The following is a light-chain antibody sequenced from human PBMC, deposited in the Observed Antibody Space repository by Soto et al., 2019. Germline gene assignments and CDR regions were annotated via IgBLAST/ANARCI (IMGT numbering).Light chain of an antibody. CDR2: EVS. J-gene: IGLJ2*01. V-gene: IGLV2-14*01. CDR3: NSYTSSSTLV. CDR1: SSDVGGYNS. Sequence: QSVLTQPASVSGSPGQSITISCTGTSSDVGGYNSVSWYQQHPGKAPKLMIYEVSNRPSGVSNRFSGSKSGNTASLTISGLQAEDEADYYCNSYTSSSTLVFGGGTKLTVL.